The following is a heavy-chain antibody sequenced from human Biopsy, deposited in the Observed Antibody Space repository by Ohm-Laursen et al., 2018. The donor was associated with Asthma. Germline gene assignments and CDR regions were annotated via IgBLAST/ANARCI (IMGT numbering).Heavy chain of an antibody. Sequence: SETLSLTCTVSGVSIRSYYWTWIRQPPGKGLEWIGSMYYGETTYYSPSLKSRVTVSVDTSKNQFSLILSSVTAADTAVYYCARHDHRWDTYADFWGQGTLVTVPS. CDR2: MYYGETT. V-gene: IGHV4-59*08. J-gene: IGHJ4*02. D-gene: IGHD2-2*01. CDR3: ARHDHRWDTYADF. CDR1: GVSIRSYY.